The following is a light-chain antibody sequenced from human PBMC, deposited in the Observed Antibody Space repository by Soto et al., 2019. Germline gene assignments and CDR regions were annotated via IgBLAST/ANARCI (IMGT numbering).Light chain of an antibody. CDR1: QSVSSY. V-gene: IGKV3-11*01. CDR2: DAS. J-gene: IGKJ3*01. CDR3: QQRSNWPSAVT. Sequence: EIVLTQSPATLSLSPGERATLSCRASQSVSSYLAWYQQKPGQAPRLLIYDASNRATGIPARFSGSGSGTDFTLTISSLEPEDFAVYYCQQRSNWPSAVTFGPGTKVDIK.